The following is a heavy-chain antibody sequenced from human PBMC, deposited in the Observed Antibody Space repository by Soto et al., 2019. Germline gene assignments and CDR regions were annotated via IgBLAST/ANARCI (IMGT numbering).Heavy chain of an antibody. V-gene: IGHV1-69*13. D-gene: IGHD2-2*02. CDR2: IIPIFGTA. J-gene: IGHJ6*02. CDR1: GGTFSSYA. Sequence: SVKSCCKASGGTFSSYAISWVRQAPGQGLEWMGGIIPIFGTANYAQKFQGRVTITADESTSTAYMELSSLRSEDTAVYYCARGYCSSTSCYIDHSPSYYYGMDVCRQGTTVTASS. CDR3: ARGYCSSTSCYIDHSPSYYYGMDV.